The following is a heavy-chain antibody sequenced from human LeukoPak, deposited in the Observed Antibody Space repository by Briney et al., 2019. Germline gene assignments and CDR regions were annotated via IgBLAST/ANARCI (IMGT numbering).Heavy chain of an antibody. CDR1: GFTFSSYS. D-gene: IGHD6-13*01. V-gene: IGHV3-23*01. J-gene: IGHJ4*02. CDR2: ISGSGGST. CDR3: AKDSGAAALN. Sequence: TGGSLRLSCAASGFTFSSYSMNWVRQAPGEGLEWVSAISGSGGSTYYADSVKGRFTISRDNSKNTLYLQMNSLRAEDTAVYYCAKDSGAAALNWGQGTLVTVSS.